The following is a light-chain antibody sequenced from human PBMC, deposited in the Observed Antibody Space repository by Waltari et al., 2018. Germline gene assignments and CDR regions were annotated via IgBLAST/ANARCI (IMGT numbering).Light chain of an antibody. Sequence: DIVLTQSPGPLSLSPGERATLSCRASQSVTNNHLAWYQQKPGQAPRLLSHGASSRATGIPDRFSGSGSGTDFTLTITRLEPEDFAVYYCHQYGSSPDTFGQGTKVQIK. CDR2: GAS. J-gene: IGKJ2*01. CDR3: HQYGSSPDT. CDR1: QSVTNNH. V-gene: IGKV3-20*01.